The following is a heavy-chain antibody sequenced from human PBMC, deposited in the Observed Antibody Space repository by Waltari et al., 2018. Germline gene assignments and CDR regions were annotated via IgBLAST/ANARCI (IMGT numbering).Heavy chain of an antibody. CDR2: IYHSGST. D-gene: IGHD3-9*01. Sequence: QVQLQESGPGLVKPSETLSLTCAGSGYSLSSGYYWGWLRQPPGKGVVWIGSIYHSGSTYYNPSLKSRVTISVDTSKNQFSLKLSSVTAADTAVYYCARGGGNGRYFDWLPRGYYYYMDVWGKGTTVTVSS. J-gene: IGHJ6*03. CDR3: ARGGGNGRYFDWLPRGYYYYMDV. CDR1: GYSLSSGYY. V-gene: IGHV4-38-2*01.